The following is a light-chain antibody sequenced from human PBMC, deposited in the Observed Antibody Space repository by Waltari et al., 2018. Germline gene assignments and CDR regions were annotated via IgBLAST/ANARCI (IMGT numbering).Light chain of an antibody. V-gene: IGLV2-11*01. CDR1: SSDVGGYNY. CDR2: DVS. CDR3: CSYAGSYTYV. Sequence: QSALTQPRSVSGSPGQSVTISCTGTSSDVGGYNYVSLYQQHPGKAPKLMIYDVSKRPSGLPERFAGSKSGNTASLTISGLQAEDEADYYCCSYAGSYTYVFGTGTKVTVL. J-gene: IGLJ1*01.